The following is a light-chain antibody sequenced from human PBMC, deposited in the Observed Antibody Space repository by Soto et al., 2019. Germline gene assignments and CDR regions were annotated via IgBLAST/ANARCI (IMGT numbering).Light chain of an antibody. CDR1: QGISNY. V-gene: IGKV1-27*01. J-gene: IGKJ4*01. CDR3: QKYNSALT. Sequence: DIQMTQSPSSLSASVGDRVTITCRASQGISNYLAWYQQKPGKVPKLLIYAASTLQSGVPSRFSGSGSGTDFTLTLSSLPPEDVATYYCQKYNSALTFGGGTKVEIK. CDR2: AAS.